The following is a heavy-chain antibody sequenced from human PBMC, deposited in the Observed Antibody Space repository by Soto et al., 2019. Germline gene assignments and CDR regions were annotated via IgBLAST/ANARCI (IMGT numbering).Heavy chain of an antibody. D-gene: IGHD6-13*01. J-gene: IGHJ4*02. CDR2: IYSGGST. CDR1: GFTVSSNY. CDR3: ASSWGDGEDDFDN. Sequence: GGSLRLSCAASGFTVSSNYMSWVRQAPGKGLEWVSVIYSGGSTYYADSVKGRFTISRDNSKNTLYLQMNSVRAEDTSVYYCASSWGDGEDDFDNWGQGTLVTVSS. V-gene: IGHV3-66*02.